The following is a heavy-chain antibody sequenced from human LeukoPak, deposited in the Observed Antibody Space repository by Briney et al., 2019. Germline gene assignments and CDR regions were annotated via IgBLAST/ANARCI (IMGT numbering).Heavy chain of an antibody. Sequence: GRSLRLSCAASGFTFDDYAMHWVRQAPGKGLEWVSGISWNSGSIGYADSVKGRFTISRDNAKNSLYLQMNSLRAEDTALYYCAKGRTIAAVAFDIWGQGTMSPSLQ. J-gene: IGHJ3*02. CDR2: ISWNSGSI. D-gene: IGHD6-13*01. CDR1: GFTFDDYA. V-gene: IGHV3-9*01. CDR3: AKGRTIAAVAFDI.